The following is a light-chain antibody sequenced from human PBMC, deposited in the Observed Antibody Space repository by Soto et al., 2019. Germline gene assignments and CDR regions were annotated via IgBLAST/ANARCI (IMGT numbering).Light chain of an antibody. CDR1: QTVSITY. CDR3: QQYNNWPPP. J-gene: IGKJ1*01. Sequence: TQSPGTLSLSPGESATLSCRASQTVSITYLTWYQQKPGQAPRLLIYGASTRATGIPARFSGSGSGTEFTLTISSLQSEDFAVYYCQQYNNWPPPFGQGTKVEIK. V-gene: IGKV3-15*01. CDR2: GAS.